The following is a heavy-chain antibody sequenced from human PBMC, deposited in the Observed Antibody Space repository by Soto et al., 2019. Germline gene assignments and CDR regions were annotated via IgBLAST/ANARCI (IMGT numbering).Heavy chain of an antibody. CDR3: AKCLPSSSWYWGYYYYYGMDV. CDR1: GFTFSSYG. J-gene: IGHJ6*02. Sequence: GGSLRLSCAASGFTFSSYGMHWVRQAPGKGLEWVAVISYDGSNKYYADSVKGRFTISRDNSKNTLYLQMNSLRAEDTAVYYCAKCLPSSSWYWGYYYYYGMDVWGQGTTVTVSS. CDR2: ISYDGSNK. V-gene: IGHV3-30*18. D-gene: IGHD6-13*01.